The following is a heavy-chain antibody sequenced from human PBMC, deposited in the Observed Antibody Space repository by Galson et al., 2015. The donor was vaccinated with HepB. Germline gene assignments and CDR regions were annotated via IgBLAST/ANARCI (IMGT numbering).Heavy chain of an antibody. CDR2: TYYRSKWYN. CDR3: ARIVGAHYIGWAVDI. J-gene: IGHJ3*02. Sequence: CAISGDSVSSNSASWNWIRQSPSRGLEWLGRTYYRSKWYNDYAVYVKSRITINPGTSKNQFSLQLNSMIPEDTAVYYCARIVGAHYIGWAVDIWGQRTMVTVSS. V-gene: IGHV6-1*01. CDR1: GDSVSSNSAS. D-gene: IGHD2-15*01.